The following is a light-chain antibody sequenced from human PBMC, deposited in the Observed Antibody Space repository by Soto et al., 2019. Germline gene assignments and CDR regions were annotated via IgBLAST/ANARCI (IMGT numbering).Light chain of an antibody. CDR3: LQYLTYPYT. V-gene: IGKV1-5*03. CDR2: GAS. J-gene: IGKJ4*01. Sequence: DIQMTQSPPTLSASVGEMVTITCRASQSVSQALAWYQQKPGKAPKHLIYGASLLESGVPSRFGGSGSGAEFTLTISILQPDDFATYCCLQYLTYPYTFGGGTRVEI. CDR1: QSVSQA.